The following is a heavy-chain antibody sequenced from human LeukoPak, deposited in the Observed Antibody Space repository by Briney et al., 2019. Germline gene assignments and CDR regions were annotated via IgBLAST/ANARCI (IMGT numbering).Heavy chain of an antibody. CDR3: AKAPASVAALKYYFDY. J-gene: IGHJ4*02. V-gene: IGHV3-23*01. CDR1: GFTFSSYA. Sequence: GSLRLSCAASGFTFSSYAMSWVRQAPGKGLEWVSAISGSGGSTYYADSVKGRFTISRDNSKNTLYLQMNSLRAEDTAVYYCAKAPASVAALKYYFDYWGQGTLVTVSS. D-gene: IGHD2-15*01. CDR2: ISGSGGST.